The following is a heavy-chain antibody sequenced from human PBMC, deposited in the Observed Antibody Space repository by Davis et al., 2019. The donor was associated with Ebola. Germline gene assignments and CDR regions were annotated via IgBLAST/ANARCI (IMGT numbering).Heavy chain of an antibody. Sequence: GESLKISCTASGYTFTRYWIVWVRQMPGKGLEWMGIIYPGDSYTRYSPSFLGQVIFSADKSISTAYLQWSSLKASDTATYYCARAPYYYDVSGFYVDYWGQGTLVTVSS. V-gene: IGHV5-51*01. D-gene: IGHD3-22*01. CDR2: IYPGDSYT. CDR1: GYTFTRYW. J-gene: IGHJ4*02. CDR3: ARAPYYYDVSGFYVDY.